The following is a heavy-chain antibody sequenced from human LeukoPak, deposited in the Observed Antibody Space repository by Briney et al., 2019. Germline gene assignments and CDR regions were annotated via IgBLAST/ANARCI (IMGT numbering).Heavy chain of an antibody. Sequence: GGSLRLSCAVSGITLSNYAMSWVRQAPGKGLEWVAGISGSGGGTNYADSVKGRFTISRGNPKNTLYLQMNNLRADDTAVYFCAKRGVVIRVILVGFHKEAYYFDSWGQGALVTVSS. CDR2: ISGSGGGT. V-gene: IGHV3-23*01. J-gene: IGHJ4*02. D-gene: IGHD3-22*01. CDR3: AKRGVVIRVILVGFHKEAYYFDS. CDR1: GITLSNYA.